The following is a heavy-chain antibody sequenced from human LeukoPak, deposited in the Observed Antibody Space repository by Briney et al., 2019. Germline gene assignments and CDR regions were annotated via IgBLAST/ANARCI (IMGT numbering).Heavy chain of an antibody. CDR2: IIPILGIA. CDR1: GVTFSSYA. CDR3: ASAPRGYSYGSGYFDY. V-gene: IGHV1-69*04. Sequence: ASVKVSCKASGVTFSSYAISWVRQAPGQGLEWMGRIIPILGIANYAQKFQGRVTITADKSTSTAYMELGSLRSEDTAVYYCASAPRGYSYGSGYFDYWGQGTLVTVSS. J-gene: IGHJ4*02. D-gene: IGHD5-18*01.